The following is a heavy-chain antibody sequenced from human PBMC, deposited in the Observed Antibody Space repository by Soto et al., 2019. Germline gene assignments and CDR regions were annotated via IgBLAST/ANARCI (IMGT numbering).Heavy chain of an antibody. CDR1: GFTLSSYF. Sequence: GGSLRLSCVASGFTLSSYFMTWVRQAPGKGLEWVSAISNSGGSTYYADSVKGRFTISRDNSHNTLYLQMNNLRAEDTARYYCAKDLEKWLVQLGGLDTWGQGAQVTVSS. CDR2: ISNSGGST. V-gene: IGHV3-23*01. CDR3: AKDLEKWLVQLGGLDT. D-gene: IGHD1-1*01. J-gene: IGHJ5*02.